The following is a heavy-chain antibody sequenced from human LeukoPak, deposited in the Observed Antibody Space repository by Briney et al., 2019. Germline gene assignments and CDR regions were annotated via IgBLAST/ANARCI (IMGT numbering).Heavy chain of an antibody. V-gene: IGHV1-18*04. CDR3: AKDWPVVVAATYYYYYCMDV. D-gene: IGHD2-15*01. J-gene: IGHJ6*03. Sequence: SVKPSCTVSGYTSTGYYMHWVRQAPGQGLEWMGWISAYIGNTNYAQTFQGRVPMTTRTSTSTAYMEVRSLRSDDTAVYYCAKDWPVVVAATYYYYYCMDVWGKGTTVTVSS. CDR2: ISAYIGNT. CDR1: GYTSTGYY.